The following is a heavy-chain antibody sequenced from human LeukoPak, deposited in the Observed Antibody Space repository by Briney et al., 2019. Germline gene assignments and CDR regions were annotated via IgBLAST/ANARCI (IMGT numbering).Heavy chain of an antibody. J-gene: IGHJ4*02. D-gene: IGHD3-10*01. CDR2: ISASGRIT. CDR3: AREESSGSYYTGY. Sequence: QTGGSLRLSCAASGFTFSSYAMSWVRQAPGKGLEWVSVISASGRITYFADSVKGRFTISRDNSKNTPYLQMNSLRAEDTALYFCAREESSGSYYTGYWGQGTLVTVSS. V-gene: IGHV3-23*01. CDR1: GFTFSSYA.